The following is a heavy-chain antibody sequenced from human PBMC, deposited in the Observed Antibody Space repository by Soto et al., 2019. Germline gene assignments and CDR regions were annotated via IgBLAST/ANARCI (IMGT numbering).Heavy chain of an antibody. J-gene: IGHJ3*02. CDR2: ISAYNGNT. V-gene: IGHV1-18*01. D-gene: IGHD3-3*01. CDR1: GYTFTSYG. Sequence: ASVKVSCKASGYTFTSYGISWVRQAPGQGLEWMGWISAYNGNTNYAQKLQGRVTMTTDTSTSTAYMELRSLRSDDTAVYYCARVSRITIFGVASDALDIWGQGTMVTLSS. CDR3: ARVSRITIFGVASDALDI.